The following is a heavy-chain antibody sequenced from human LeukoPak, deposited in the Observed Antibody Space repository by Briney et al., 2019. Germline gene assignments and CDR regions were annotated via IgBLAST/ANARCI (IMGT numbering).Heavy chain of an antibody. Sequence: PGGSLRLSCAASGFTVSSNYMSWVRQAPGKGLEWVSVIYSCGSTYYADSAKGRFTISRDNSKNTLYLQMNTLRAEDTAVYYCASPGAAAAAPGFDYWGQGTLVTVSP. CDR2: IYSCGST. D-gene: IGHD6-25*01. CDR3: ASPGAAAAAPGFDY. V-gene: IGHV3-53*01. CDR1: GFTVSSNY. J-gene: IGHJ4*02.